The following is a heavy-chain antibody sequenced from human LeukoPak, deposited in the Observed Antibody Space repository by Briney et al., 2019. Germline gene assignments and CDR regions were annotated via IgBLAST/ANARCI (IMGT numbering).Heavy chain of an antibody. D-gene: IGHD3-3*01. J-gene: IGHJ4*02. V-gene: IGHV1-18*01. CDR3: ARARGMTIFGVVQIHYFDY. CDR2: ITAYNDNT. CDR1: GYTFTSYG. Sequence: ASVKVSCKASGYTFTSYGISWVRQAPGQGLEWMGWITAYNDNTNYAQKLQGRVTMTTDTSTSTAYMELRSLRSDDTAVYYCARARGMTIFGVVQIHYFDYWGQGTLVTVSS.